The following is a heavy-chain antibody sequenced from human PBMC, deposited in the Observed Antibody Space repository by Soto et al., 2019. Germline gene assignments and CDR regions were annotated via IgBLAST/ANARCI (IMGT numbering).Heavy chain of an antibody. CDR1: GDSISSGDHY. D-gene: IGHD6-6*01. CDR2: IYYSGTT. V-gene: IGHV4-30-4*01. Sequence: QVQLQESGPGLVKPSQTLSLTCTVSGDSISSGDHYWSWIRQPPGKGLEWLGYIYYSGTTYSRPSIQSRVTKSVDTSKNQFSLTLNSVTAADTAVYYCARGAYSDSSSYFDYWGQGTLVPVSS. J-gene: IGHJ4*02. CDR3: ARGAYSDSSSYFDY.